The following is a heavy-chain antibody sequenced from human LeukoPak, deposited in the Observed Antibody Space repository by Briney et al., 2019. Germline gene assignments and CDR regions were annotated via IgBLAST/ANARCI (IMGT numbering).Heavy chain of an antibody. CDR3: ARPVERGPPRY. CDR1: GFTFSSYE. CDR2: ISGSGSAI. J-gene: IGHJ4*02. D-gene: IGHD1-26*01. V-gene: IGHV3-48*03. Sequence: GGSLRLSCAASGFTFSSYEMNWVRQAPGKGLEWVSYISGSGSAIYYADSVKGRFTISRDNAKNTLYLQMNSLRAEDTAVYYCARPVERGPPRYWGQGTLVTVSS.